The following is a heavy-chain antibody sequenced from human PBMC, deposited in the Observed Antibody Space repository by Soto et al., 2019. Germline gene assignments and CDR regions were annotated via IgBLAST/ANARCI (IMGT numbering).Heavy chain of an antibody. J-gene: IGHJ4*02. Sequence: LRLSCAASGFTFSSYAMSWVRQAPGKGLEWVSAISGSGGSTYYADSVKGRFTISRDNSKNTLYLQMNSLRAEDTAVYYCANGPPLRYSDWLDVPFDYWGQGTLVTVSS. V-gene: IGHV3-23*01. D-gene: IGHD3-9*01. CDR2: ISGSGGST. CDR1: GFTFSSYA. CDR3: ANGPPLRYSDWLDVPFDY.